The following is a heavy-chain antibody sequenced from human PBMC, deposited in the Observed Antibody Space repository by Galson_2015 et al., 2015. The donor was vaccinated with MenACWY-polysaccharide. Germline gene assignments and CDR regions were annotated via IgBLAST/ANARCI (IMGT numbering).Heavy chain of an antibody. CDR2: INSDGSST. CDR3: AKMGGGYPTYWYFDR. J-gene: IGHJ2*01. V-gene: IGHV3-74*01. Sequence: SLRLSCAASGFTFSSKWMHWVRQAPEKGLVWVSRINSDGSSTSYADSVKGRFTISRDNAKNTLYLQMNSLTAEDTAVYYCAKMGGGYPTYWYFDRWRRGTLVTVSS. D-gene: IGHD5-12*01. CDR1: GFTFSSKW.